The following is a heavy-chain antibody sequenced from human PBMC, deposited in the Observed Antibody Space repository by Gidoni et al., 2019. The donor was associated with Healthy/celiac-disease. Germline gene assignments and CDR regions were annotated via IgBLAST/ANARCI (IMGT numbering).Heavy chain of an antibody. D-gene: IGHD1-26*01. CDR2: IKQDGSEK. Sequence: EVQLVESGGGLVQPGGSLSLSCAASGFTFSSYWMSWVRQAPGKGLEWVANIKQDGSEKYYVDSVKGRFTISRDNAKNSLYLQMNSLRAEDTAVYYCARDWAKLARDAFDIWGQGTMVTVSS. CDR3: ARDWAKLARDAFDI. V-gene: IGHV3-7*01. J-gene: IGHJ3*02. CDR1: GFTFSSYW.